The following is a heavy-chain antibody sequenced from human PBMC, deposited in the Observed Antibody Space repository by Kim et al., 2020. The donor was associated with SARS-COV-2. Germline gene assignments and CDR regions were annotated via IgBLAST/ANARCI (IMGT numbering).Heavy chain of an antibody. Sequence: GESLKISCKGSGYSFTSYWIGWVRQMPGKGLEWMGIIYPGDSDTRYSPSFQGQVTISADKSISTAYLQWSSLKASDTAMYYCARQEGFGELFEYYFDYWGQGTLVTVSS. CDR3: ARQEGFGELFEYYFDY. D-gene: IGHD3-10*01. CDR2: IYPGDSDT. CDR1: GYSFTSYW. J-gene: IGHJ4*02. V-gene: IGHV5-51*01.